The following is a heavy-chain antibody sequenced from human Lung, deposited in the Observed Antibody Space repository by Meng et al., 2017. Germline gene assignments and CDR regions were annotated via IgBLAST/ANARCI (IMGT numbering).Heavy chain of an antibody. CDR2: IYNSGST. J-gene: IGHJ2*01. V-gene: IGHV4-30-4*01. CDR1: GGSISSSNYY. CDR3: ARGQKGYFDL. Sequence: VQLQESGPGLVHPSQALSLTCTVSGGSISSSNYYWSWIRQPPGKGLEWSGHIYNSGSTYYNPSLKSRITISVDTSKNQFSLKLSSVTAADTAVYYCARGQKGYFDLWGRGTLVTVAS.